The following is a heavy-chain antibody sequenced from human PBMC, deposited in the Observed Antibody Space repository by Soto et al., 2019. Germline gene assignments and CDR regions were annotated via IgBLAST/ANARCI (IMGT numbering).Heavy chain of an antibody. Sequence: PGGSLRLSCAASGFTISNYAMSWVRQAPGKGLEWVSALSPSGHTTYYSDSVKGRFTVSRDISKNTLYLQMNSLRAEDTAVYYCARDRHCPDDFFDVWGQGTMVTVS. CDR1: GFTISNYA. D-gene: IGHD3-3*01. CDR3: ARDRHCPDDFFDV. V-gene: IGHV3-23*01. J-gene: IGHJ3*01. CDR2: LSPSGHTT.